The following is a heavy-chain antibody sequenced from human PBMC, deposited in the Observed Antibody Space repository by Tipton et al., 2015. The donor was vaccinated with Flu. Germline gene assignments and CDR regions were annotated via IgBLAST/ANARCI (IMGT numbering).Heavy chain of an antibody. Sequence: LRLSCTVSGGSISSSSYYWGWIRQPPGKGLEWIGSIYYSGSTYYNPSLKSRVTISVDTSKNQFSLKLSSVTAADTAVYYCARHFVLAVRSSGYYFGAFDIWGQGTMVTVSS. CDR2: IYYSGST. J-gene: IGHJ3*02. CDR3: ARHFVLAVRSSGYYFGAFDI. D-gene: IGHD3-22*01. CDR1: GGSISSSSYY. V-gene: IGHV4-39*01.